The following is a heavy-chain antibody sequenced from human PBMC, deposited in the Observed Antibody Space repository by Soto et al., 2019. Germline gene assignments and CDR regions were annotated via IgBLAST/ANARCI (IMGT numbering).Heavy chain of an antibody. Sequence: SETLSLTCTVSGGSISSYYWSWIRQPPGKGLEWIGYIYYSGSTNYNPSLKSRVTIPVDTSKNQFSLKLSSVTAADTAVYYCARTDQLLRYYGMDVWGQGTTVTVSS. V-gene: IGHV4-59*01. CDR2: IYYSGST. CDR1: GGSISSYY. J-gene: IGHJ6*02. D-gene: IGHD2-2*01. CDR3: ARTDQLLRYYGMDV.